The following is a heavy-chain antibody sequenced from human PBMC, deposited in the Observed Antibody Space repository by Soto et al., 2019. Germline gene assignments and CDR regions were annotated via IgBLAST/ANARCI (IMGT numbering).Heavy chain of an antibody. CDR1: GFTFSSYA. CDR3: ARESQDAAGSGV. D-gene: IGHD2-15*01. CDR2: ISYDGSNK. J-gene: IGHJ6*02. Sequence: GGSLRLSCAASGFTFSSYAMHWVRQAPGKGLEWVAVISYDGSNKYYADSVKGRFTISRDNSKNTLYLQMNSLRAEDTAVYYCARESQDAAGSGVWGQGTTVTVSS. V-gene: IGHV3-30-3*01.